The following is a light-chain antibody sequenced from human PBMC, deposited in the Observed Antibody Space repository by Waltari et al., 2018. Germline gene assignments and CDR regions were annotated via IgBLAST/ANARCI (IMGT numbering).Light chain of an antibody. J-gene: IGLJ2*01. CDR3: NSRDSSGNLYVV. CDR2: GKN. Sequence: SSELTQDPAVSVALGQTVRITCQGDSLRSYYASWYQQKPGQAPVLVIYGKNTRPSGIPDRVSGSSSGNTASLTITGAQAEDEADYYCNSRDSSGNLYVVFGGGTKLTVL. CDR1: SLRSYY. V-gene: IGLV3-19*01.